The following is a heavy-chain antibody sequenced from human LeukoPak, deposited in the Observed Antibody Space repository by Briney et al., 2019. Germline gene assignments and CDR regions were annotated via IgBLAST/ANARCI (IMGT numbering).Heavy chain of an antibody. J-gene: IGHJ4*02. D-gene: IGHD2-15*01. CDR1: GFTFGSFS. V-gene: IGHV3-21*01. Sequence: GGSLRLSCAASGFTFGSFSMTWVRQAPGKGLEWVSTISSSGSGTYIYYADSVKGRFTISRDNAKNSLYLQMNSLRAEDTAVYYCARNPGRSGGSCYSDYWGQGTLVTVSS. CDR3: ARNPGRSGGSCYSDY. CDR2: ISSSGSGTYI.